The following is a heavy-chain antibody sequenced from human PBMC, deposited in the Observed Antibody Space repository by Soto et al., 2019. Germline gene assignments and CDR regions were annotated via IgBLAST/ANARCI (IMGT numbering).Heavy chain of an antibody. D-gene: IGHD6-13*01. CDR3: ARRSTIAAGNNMDV. V-gene: IGHV3-48*02. CDR2: ISTFSSAR. J-gene: IGHJ6*02. Sequence: EVQVVESGGDLVQPGGSLRLSCAASGFTFSSYNMNWVRQAPGKGLEWVAYISTFSSARYYADSVKGRFTISRDNAKNSLYLQMNSLRDEDTAVYYCARRSTIAAGNNMDVWGQGTTVAVSS. CDR1: GFTFSSYN.